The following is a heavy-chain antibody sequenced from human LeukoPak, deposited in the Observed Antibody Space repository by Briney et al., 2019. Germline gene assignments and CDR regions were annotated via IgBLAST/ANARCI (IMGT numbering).Heavy chain of an antibody. CDR1: GFTLRIYN. J-gene: IGHJ4*02. CDR2: ISTSSYYI. V-gene: IGHV3-21*01. Sequence: GGSLRLSCAASGFTLRIYNMHWVRQAPGKGLEWVSYISTSSYYIYYADSVKGRFTISRDDAKNSLFLQMNSLRAEDTAIYYCARDASGSSTGLIDSWGQGTLVTVSS. CDR3: ARDASGSSTGLIDS. D-gene: IGHD1-26*01.